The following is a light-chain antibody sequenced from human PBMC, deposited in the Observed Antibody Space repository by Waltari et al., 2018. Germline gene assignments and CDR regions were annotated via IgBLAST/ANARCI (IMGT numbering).Light chain of an antibody. CDR2: EVV. J-gene: IGLJ3*02. Sequence: QSALTQPPSASGSLGQSVTLSCTGTSSDSGAHNAVPWYQHRPGNAPKLVIFEVVKRPSGVPDRFSGSKSGSTASLTVSGLQADDEADYYCTSYTDSDNLVFGGGTNLAVL. CDR3: TSYTDSDNLV. V-gene: IGLV2-8*01. CDR1: SSDSGAHNA.